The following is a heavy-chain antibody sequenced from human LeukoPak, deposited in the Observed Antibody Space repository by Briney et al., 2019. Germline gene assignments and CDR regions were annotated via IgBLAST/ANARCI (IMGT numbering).Heavy chain of an antibody. CDR3: ARDHNYYGSGSYYAPNPGRAFDI. V-gene: IGHV1-69*06. Sequence: SVKVSCKASGGTFSSYAISWVRQAPGQGLEGMGGIIPIFGTANYAQKFQGRVTITADKSTSTAYMELSSLRSEDTAVYYCARDHNYYGSGSYYAPNPGRAFDIWGQGTMVTVSS. D-gene: IGHD3-10*01. J-gene: IGHJ3*02. CDR1: GGTFSSYA. CDR2: IIPIFGTA.